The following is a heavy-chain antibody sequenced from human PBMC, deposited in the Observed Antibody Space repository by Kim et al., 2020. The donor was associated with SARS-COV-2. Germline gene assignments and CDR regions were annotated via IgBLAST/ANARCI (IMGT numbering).Heavy chain of an antibody. CDR3: ARDLSSIWADAYYFDY. V-gene: IGHV3-33*01. CDR1: GFIFKNFA. J-gene: IGHJ4*02. D-gene: IGHD6-13*01. Sequence: GGSLRLSCAASGFIFKNFAMHWVRQSPARGLEWVGVIWHDGTHKFYPDSVRGRFTISRDNSRNMYFLQMDSLGADDTSIYYCARDLSSIWADAYYFDYWGRGTLVTVAS. CDR2: IWHDGTHK.